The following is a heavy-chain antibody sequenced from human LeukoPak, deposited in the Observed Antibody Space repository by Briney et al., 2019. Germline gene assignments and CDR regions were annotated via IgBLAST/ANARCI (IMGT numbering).Heavy chain of an antibody. J-gene: IGHJ4*02. D-gene: IGHD3-10*01. V-gene: IGHV3-23*01. CDR3: AKDRPNFYEASGSYYKMKGDF. CDR2: LTRTGRTT. CDR1: GFTFNTHA. Sequence: GGSLRLSCAASGFTFNTHAMSWVRRAPEKGLEWVSSLTRTGRTTYYADSVKGRFTISRDNLKNTVYLQMNSLRGEDTAIYYCAKDRPNFYEASGSYYKMKGDFWGQGTLVTVSS.